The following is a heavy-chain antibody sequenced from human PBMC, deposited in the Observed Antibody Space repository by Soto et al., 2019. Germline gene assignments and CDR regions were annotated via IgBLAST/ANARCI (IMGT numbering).Heavy chain of an antibody. D-gene: IGHD1-26*01. Sequence: PWCSPRLSSAASGVTFYSYAISWVRQTPGKGLEWVSAISGSGGSTYYADSVKGRFTISRDNSKNTLYLQMNSLRAEDTAVYYCGKWVGATSDNWFDPWGEGTLVTVYS. CDR3: GKWVGATSDNWFDP. J-gene: IGHJ5*02. V-gene: IGHV3-23*01. CDR2: ISGSGGST. CDR1: GVTFYSYA.